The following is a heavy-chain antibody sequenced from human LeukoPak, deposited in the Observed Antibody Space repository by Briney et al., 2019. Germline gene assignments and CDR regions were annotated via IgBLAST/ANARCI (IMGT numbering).Heavy chain of an antibody. CDR2: ISGSGSAT. V-gene: IGHV3-23*01. CDR3: AKTEAPPAIRAGSDY. D-gene: IGHD2-2*02. J-gene: IGHJ4*02. Sequence: SGGSLRLSCAASGFTFSNYGMSWVRQAPGKGLEWVSTISGSGSATYNAGSVKGRFTTSRDNSNNTLYLQMNSLRAEDTAVYYCAKTEAPPAIRAGSDYWGQRTLVTVCS. CDR1: GFTFSNYG.